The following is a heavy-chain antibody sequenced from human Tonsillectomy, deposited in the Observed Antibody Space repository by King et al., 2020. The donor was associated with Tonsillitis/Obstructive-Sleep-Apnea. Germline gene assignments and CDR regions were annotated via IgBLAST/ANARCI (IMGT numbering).Heavy chain of an antibody. CDR3: AKGGGERINDAFDT. D-gene: IGHD1-1*01. Sequence: VQLVESGGGLVQPGRSLRLSCAASGFMFDDYAMHWVRQAPGKGLEWVSGITWNSGRMDYADSVRGRFTISRDNAKNFLYMQMNSLRDEDTALYYCAKGGGERINDAFDTWGQGTMVTVSS. CDR1: GFMFDDYA. CDR2: ITWNSGRM. J-gene: IGHJ3*02. V-gene: IGHV3-9*01.